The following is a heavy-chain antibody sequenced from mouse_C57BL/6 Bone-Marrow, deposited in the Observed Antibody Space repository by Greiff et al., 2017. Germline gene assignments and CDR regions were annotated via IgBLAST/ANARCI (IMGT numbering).Heavy chain of an antibody. CDR2: IYPRSGNT. V-gene: IGHV1-81*01. J-gene: IGHJ1*03. CDR1: GYTFTSYG. D-gene: IGHD2-4*01. CDR3: ARGDYDYPWYFDV. Sequence: QVQLKQSGAELARPGASVKLSCKASGYTFTSYGISWVKQRTGQGLEWIGEIYPRSGNTYYNEKFKGKATLTADKSSSTAYMELRSLTSEDSAVYFCARGDYDYPWYFDVWGTGTTVTVSS.